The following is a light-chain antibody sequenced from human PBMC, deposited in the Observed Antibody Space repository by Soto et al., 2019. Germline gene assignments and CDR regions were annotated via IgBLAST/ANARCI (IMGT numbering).Light chain of an antibody. CDR3: QKYNSALWT. CDR1: QGISNY. CDR2: SAS. Sequence: DIQMTQSPSSLSASVGDRVTITCRASQGISNYLAWYQQKPGKVPQLLIYSASVLQSGVPSRFSGSGSETDFNLTISSLQPDDVATYYCQKYNSALWTFGQGTKVEIK. V-gene: IGKV1-27*01. J-gene: IGKJ1*01.